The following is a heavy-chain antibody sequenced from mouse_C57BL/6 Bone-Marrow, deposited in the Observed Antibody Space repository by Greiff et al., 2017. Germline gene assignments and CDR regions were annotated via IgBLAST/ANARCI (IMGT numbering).Heavy chain of an antibody. J-gene: IGHJ4*01. Sequence: QVQLQQSGAELVRPGASVTLSCKASGYTFTDYAMHWVKQTPVHGLEWIGAIDPEAGGTAYNQKFKGKAILTADKSSSTAYMQLRSLASEDSAVYCGTSGGEGCAMDCGGQGTWITVSS. CDR1: GYTFTDYA. CDR3: TSGGEGCAMDC. CDR2: IDPEAGGT. V-gene: IGHV1-15*01.